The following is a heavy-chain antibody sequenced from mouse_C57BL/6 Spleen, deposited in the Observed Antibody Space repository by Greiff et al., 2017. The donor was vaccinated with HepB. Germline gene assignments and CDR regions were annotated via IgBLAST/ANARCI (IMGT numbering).Heavy chain of an antibody. CDR2: IHPNSGST. V-gene: IGHV1-64*01. Sequence: QVQLQQPGAELVKPGASVKLSCKASGYTFTSYWMHWVKQRPGQGLEWIGMIHPNSGSTNYNEKFKSKATLTVEKSSSTAYMQLSSLTSEDSAVYYCARRGYYDYDGFAYWGQGTLVTVSA. J-gene: IGHJ3*01. CDR1: GYTFTSYW. CDR3: ARRGYYDYDGFAY. D-gene: IGHD2-4*01.